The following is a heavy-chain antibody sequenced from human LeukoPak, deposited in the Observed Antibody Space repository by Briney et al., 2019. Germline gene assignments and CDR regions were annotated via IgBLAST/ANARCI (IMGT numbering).Heavy chain of an antibody. D-gene: IGHD6-19*01. CDR1: GGSISSGDYY. J-gene: IGHJ4*02. CDR2: IYYSGST. Sequence: SQTLSLTCTVSGGSISSGDYYWRWIRQPPGKGLEWIGYIYYSGSTYYNPSLKSRVTISVDTSKNQFSLKLSSVTAADTAVYYCAREAKGYSSEGYWGQGTLVTVSS. CDR3: AREAKGYSSEGY. V-gene: IGHV4-30-4*01.